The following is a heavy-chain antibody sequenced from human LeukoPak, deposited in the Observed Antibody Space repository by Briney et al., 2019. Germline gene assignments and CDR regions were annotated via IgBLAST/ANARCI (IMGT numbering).Heavy chain of an antibody. V-gene: IGHV3-21*01. CDR2: ISSSSSYI. J-gene: IGHJ3*02. D-gene: IGHD1-26*01. CDR3: ARVRIWELLGPHDAFDI. CDR1: GFTFSSYS. Sequence: GGSLRLSCAASGFTFSSYSMNWVRQAPGKGLEWVSSISSSSSYIYYADSVKGRFTISRDNAKNSLYLQMNSLRAEDTAVYYCARVRIWELLGPHDAFDIWGQGTMVTVSS.